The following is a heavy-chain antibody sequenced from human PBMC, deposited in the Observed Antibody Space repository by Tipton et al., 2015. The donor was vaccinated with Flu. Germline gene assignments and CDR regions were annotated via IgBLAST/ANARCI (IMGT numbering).Heavy chain of an antibody. CDR2: LYTSGTT. V-gene: IGHV4-4*07. CDR1: GGSISSHY. D-gene: IGHD3-3*01. Sequence: TLSLTCTVSGGSISSHYWSWIRPPAGKGLEWIGRLYTSGTTNYNPSLKSRLTMSVDTSKNQFSLKLGSVTAADTAVYYCASSDLWGGSAKAFDIWGQGTRVTVSS. CDR3: ASSDLWGGSAKAFDI. J-gene: IGHJ3*02.